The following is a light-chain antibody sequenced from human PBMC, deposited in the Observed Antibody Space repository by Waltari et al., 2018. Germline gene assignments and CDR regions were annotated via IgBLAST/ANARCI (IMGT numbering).Light chain of an antibody. CDR3: QQYNNWPGT. CDR1: QSVSSN. V-gene: IGKV3-15*01. J-gene: IGKJ1*01. Sequence: EIVMTQSPATLSVSPGERATLSCRASQSVSSNLAWYQQIPGQAPRLLIYGASTRATGIPARFTGRGSATEFTLTISSMQSEEFAVYYCQQYNNWPGTFGQGTKVEIK. CDR2: GAS.